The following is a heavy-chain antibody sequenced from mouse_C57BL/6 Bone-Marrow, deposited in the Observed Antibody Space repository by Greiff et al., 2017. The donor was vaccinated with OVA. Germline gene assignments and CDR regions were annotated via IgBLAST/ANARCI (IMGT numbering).Heavy chain of an antibody. CDR3: TGRYSNSAWFAY. D-gene: IGHD2-5*01. J-gene: IGHJ3*01. CDR1: GFTFSNYW. CDR2: IRLKSDNYAT. Sequence: EVKVVESGGGLVQPGGSMKLSCVASGFTFSNYWMNWVRQSPEKGLEWVAQIRLKSDNYATHYAESVKGRFTISRDDSKSSVYLQMNNLRAEDTGIYYCTGRYSNSAWFAYWGQGTLVTVSA. V-gene: IGHV6-3*01.